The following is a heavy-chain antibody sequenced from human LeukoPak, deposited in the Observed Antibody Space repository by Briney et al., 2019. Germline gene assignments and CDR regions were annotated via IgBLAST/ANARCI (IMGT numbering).Heavy chain of an antibody. Sequence: SETLSLTCTVSGGSVSSRPHFWAWIRQTPGKGLEWIGTIYYTGSANYNPSLRSRVTMSVDTSKDHFSLNLSSVTATDTAVYFCVRLLGGYFAGNTFDIWGQGTVVSVSS. CDR1: GGSVSSRPHF. V-gene: IGHV4-39*02. J-gene: IGHJ3*02. CDR3: VRLLGGYFAGNTFDI. D-gene: IGHD3-9*01. CDR2: IYYTGSA.